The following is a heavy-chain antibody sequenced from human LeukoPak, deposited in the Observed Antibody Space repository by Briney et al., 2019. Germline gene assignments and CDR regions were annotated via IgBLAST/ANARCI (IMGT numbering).Heavy chain of an antibody. D-gene: IGHD2-2*01. Sequence: SETLSLTCTVSGGSISSYYWSWIRQPPGKGLEWIGYIYDSGSTNYNPSLKSRVTMSVDTSKNQFSLKLSSVTAADTAVYYCARDGLVNWFDPWGQGTLVTVSS. V-gene: IGHV4-59*12. CDR3: ARDGLVNWFDP. CDR1: GGSISSYY. CDR2: IYDSGST. J-gene: IGHJ5*02.